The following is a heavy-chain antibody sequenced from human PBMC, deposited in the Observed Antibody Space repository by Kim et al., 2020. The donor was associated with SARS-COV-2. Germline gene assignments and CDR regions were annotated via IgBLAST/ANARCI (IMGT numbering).Heavy chain of an antibody. D-gene: IGHD1-1*01. Sequence: GESLKISCQGSGYNFRNNWIAWVRQVPGKGLEWMGIIYPGDSNTIYSPSFEGQVTMSANKSISTAYLQWGSLKASDTAMYYCARSTATYSINWFDVWGQGTLVTVSS. J-gene: IGHJ5*02. CDR1: GYNFRNNW. CDR3: ARSTATYSINWFDV. CDR2: IYPGDSNT. V-gene: IGHV5-51*01.